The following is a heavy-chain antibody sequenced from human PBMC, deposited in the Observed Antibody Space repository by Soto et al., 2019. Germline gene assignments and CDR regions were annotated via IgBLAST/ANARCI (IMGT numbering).Heavy chain of an antibody. CDR3: ATSQKGYNWNYFDH. CDR1: GGSISSGGYY. J-gene: IGHJ4*02. CDR2: IYYSGST. V-gene: IGHV4-31*03. Sequence: SETLSLTCTVSGGSISSGGYYWSWIRQHPGKGLEWIGYIYYSGSTYYNPSLESRVTISVDTSKNQFSLKLSSVTAADTAVYYCATSQKGYNWNYFDHWGQGALVTVSS. D-gene: IGHD1-20*01.